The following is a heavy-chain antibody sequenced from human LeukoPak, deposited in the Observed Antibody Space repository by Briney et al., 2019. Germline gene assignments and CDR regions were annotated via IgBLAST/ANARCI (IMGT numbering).Heavy chain of an antibody. J-gene: IGHJ5*02. CDR3: ARGPKGSEWLRTYNWFDP. CDR1: GGSFSGYY. V-gene: IGHV4-34*01. CDR2: INHSGST. Sequence: SETLSLTCAVYGGSFSGYYWSWIRQPPGKGLEWIGEINHSGSTNYNPSLKSRVTISVDTSKNQFSLKLSSVTAADTAVYYCARGPKGSEWLRTYNWFDPWGQGTLVTVSS. D-gene: IGHD3-3*01.